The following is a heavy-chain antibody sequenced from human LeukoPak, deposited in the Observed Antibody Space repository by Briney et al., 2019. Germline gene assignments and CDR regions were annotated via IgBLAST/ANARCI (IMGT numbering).Heavy chain of an antibody. CDR2: ISYDGSNK. V-gene: IGHV3-30-3*01. Sequence: PGGSLRLSCAASGFTFSSYAMHWVRQAPGKGLEWVAVISYDGSNKYYADSVKGRFTISRDNSKNTLYLQMNSPRAEDTAVYYCARGSPRVDYWGQGTLVTVSS. CDR3: ARGSPRVDY. D-gene: IGHD3-10*01. CDR1: GFTFSSYA. J-gene: IGHJ4*02.